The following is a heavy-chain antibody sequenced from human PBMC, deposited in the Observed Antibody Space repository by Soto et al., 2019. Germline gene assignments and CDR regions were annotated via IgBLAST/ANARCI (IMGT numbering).Heavy chain of an antibody. V-gene: IGHV3-21*01. J-gene: IGHJ4*02. Sequence: GGSLRLSCAASGFTFSSYSMNWVRQAPGKGLEWVSSISSSSSYIYYADSVKGRFTISRDNAKNSLYLQMNSLRAEDTAVYYCARVSGGSQSSDFDYWGQGTLVTVSS. CDR3: ARVSGGSQSSDFDY. D-gene: IGHD2-15*01. CDR2: ISSSSSYI. CDR1: GFTFSSYS.